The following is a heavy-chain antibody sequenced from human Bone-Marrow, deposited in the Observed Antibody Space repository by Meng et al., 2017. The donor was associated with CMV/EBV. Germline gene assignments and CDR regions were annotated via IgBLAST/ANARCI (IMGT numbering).Heavy chain of an antibody. V-gene: IGHV3-7*01. CDR3: ARDGSGSYYAY. J-gene: IGHJ4*02. D-gene: IGHD1-26*01. Sequence: GGSLRLSCVVSGLTFSSYWMSWVRQAPGKGLEWVANIKQDGSEKNYVDSVKGRFIISRDNAKNSPYLQMNSLRAEDTAVYYCARDGSGSYYAYWGQGTLVTVSS. CDR2: IKQDGSEK. CDR1: GLTFSSYW.